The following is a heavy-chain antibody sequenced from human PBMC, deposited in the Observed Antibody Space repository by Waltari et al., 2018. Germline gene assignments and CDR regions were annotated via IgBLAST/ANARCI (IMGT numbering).Heavy chain of an antibody. CDR2: ISSSSSYI. J-gene: IGHJ4*02. V-gene: IGHV3-21*01. CDR1: GFAFGRDS. Sequence: EVQLVESGGGLVKPGGSLSLSCAASGFAFGRDSMQLVRKAPGKGLEWVSSISSSSSYIYYADSEKGRFTISRDNAKNSLYLQMNSLRAEDTAVYYCARDRVGYSYALGYWGQGTLVTVSS. D-gene: IGHD5-18*01. CDR3: ARDRVGYSYALGY.